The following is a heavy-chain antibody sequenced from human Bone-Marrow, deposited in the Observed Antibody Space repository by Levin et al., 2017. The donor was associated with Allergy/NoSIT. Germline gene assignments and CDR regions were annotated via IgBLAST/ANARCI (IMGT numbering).Heavy chain of an antibody. D-gene: IGHD2-2*01. Sequence: SETLSLTCAVYGGSFSGYYWSWIRQPPGKGLEWIGEINHSGSTNYNPSLKSRVTISVDTSKNQFSLKLSSVTAADTAVYYCARMGSLYCSSTSCYALAFDIWGQGTMVTVSS. V-gene: IGHV4-34*01. J-gene: IGHJ3*02. CDR2: INHSGST. CDR3: ARMGSLYCSSTSCYALAFDI. CDR1: GGSFSGYY.